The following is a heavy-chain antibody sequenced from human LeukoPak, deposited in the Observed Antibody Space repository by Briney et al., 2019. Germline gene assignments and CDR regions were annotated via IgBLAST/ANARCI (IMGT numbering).Heavy chain of an antibody. CDR3: ARAFTVTTFDY. CDR2: IYPGDSDT. V-gene: IGHV5-51*01. Sequence: GESLKISFKGSGYSFTSYWIGWGRPMPGKGLGWMGIIYPGDSDTRYSPSFQGQVTISADKSISTAYLQWSSLKASDTAMYYCARAFTVTTFDYWGQGTLVTVSS. J-gene: IGHJ4*02. D-gene: IGHD4-17*01. CDR1: GYSFTSYW.